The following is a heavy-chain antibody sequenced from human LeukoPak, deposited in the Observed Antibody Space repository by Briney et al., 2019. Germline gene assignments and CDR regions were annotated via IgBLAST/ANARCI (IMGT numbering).Heavy chain of an antibody. CDR2: INPSGGST. D-gene: IGHD3-9*01. CDR1: GYTFTSYY. V-gene: IGHV1-46*01. CDR3: AREGYDILTGYWNNWFDP. J-gene: IGHJ5*02. Sequence: GASVKVSCKASGYTFTSYYMHWVRQAPGQGLEWMGIINPSGGSTSYAQKFQGRVTMTRDTSTSTVYMELSSLRSEDTAVYYCAREGYDILTGYWNNWFDPWGQGTLVTVSS.